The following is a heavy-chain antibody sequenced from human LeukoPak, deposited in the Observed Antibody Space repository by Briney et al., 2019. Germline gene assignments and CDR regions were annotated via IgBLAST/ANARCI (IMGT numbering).Heavy chain of an antibody. V-gene: IGHV1-18*01. CDR3: ARDCSGSSCYWIH. CDR1: GYAFSSYG. J-gene: IGHJ4*02. Sequence: ASVKVSCKASGYAFSSYGISWVRQTPGQGLEWLGYISAYNGNTNYAQKVQGRITMTTDTSTSTAYMEMRSLRSDDTAVYYCARDCSGSSCYWIHWGQGTLVTVSS. D-gene: IGHD2-15*01. CDR2: ISAYNGNT.